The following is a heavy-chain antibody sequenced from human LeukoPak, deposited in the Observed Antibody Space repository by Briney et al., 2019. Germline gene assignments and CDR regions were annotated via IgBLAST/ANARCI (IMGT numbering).Heavy chain of an antibody. CDR1: GFTFSSYA. J-gene: IGHJ4*02. CDR3: AKAVYNWNSGSFDY. Sequence: GGSLRLSCAASGFTFSSYAMSWIRQAPGKGLEWVSAISGSGGSTYYADSVKGRFTISRDNSKNTLYLQMNSLRAEDTAVYYCAKAVYNWNSGSFDYWGQGTLVTVSS. V-gene: IGHV3-23*01. CDR2: ISGSGGST. D-gene: IGHD1-7*01.